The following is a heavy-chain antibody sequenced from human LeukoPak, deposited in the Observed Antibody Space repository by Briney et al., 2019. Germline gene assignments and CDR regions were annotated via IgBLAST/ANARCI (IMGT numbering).Heavy chain of an antibody. CDR3: ARYSSRWFDY. CDR2: INVNNGNT. CDR1: GYTFTSYG. D-gene: IGHD6-13*01. J-gene: IGHJ4*02. Sequence: ASVKVSCKASGYTFTSYGISWVRQAPGQGLEWMGWINVNNGNTYYAQKLQGRVTLTTDTSTSTAYMELRSLRSDDTAIYYCARYSSRWFDYWGQGTWSPSPQ. V-gene: IGHV1-18*01.